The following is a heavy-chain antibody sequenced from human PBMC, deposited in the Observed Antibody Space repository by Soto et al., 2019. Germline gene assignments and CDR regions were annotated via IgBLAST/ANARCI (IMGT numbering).Heavy chain of an antibody. V-gene: IGHV4-39*02. CDR3: ATEETGPFGGAQVY. CDR1: GGSISSSRHY. D-gene: IGHD3-16*01. CDR2: GYYSGST. Sequence: SETLSLTCSVSGGSISSSRHYWGWIRQPPEKGLEWIGSGYYSGSTFYNPSLGGRVTISVDTSKNHFSLKLRSVTAADTAVYYCATEETGPFGGAQVYWAQGTLVPVSS. J-gene: IGHJ4*02.